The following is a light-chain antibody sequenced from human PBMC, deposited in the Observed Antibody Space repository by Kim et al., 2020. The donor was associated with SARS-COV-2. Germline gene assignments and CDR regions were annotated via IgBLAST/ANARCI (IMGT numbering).Light chain of an antibody. CDR1: QSVTANY. V-gene: IGKV3-20*01. CDR2: GAS. Sequence: LSPGERVTRSCRASQSVTANYLAWYRQKPGQAPSLLISGASSRATGIPDRFSGSGSGTDFTLTISRLEPEDFGMYYCQQYGSSPRTFGQGTKLEI. CDR3: QQYGSSPRT. J-gene: IGKJ2*01.